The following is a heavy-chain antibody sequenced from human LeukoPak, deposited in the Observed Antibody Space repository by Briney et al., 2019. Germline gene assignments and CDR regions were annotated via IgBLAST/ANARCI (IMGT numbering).Heavy chain of an antibody. V-gene: IGHV4-59*01. CDR1: GGSISRYY. CDR2: IYYSGST. J-gene: IGHJ2*01. D-gene: IGHD3-22*01. Sequence: SETLSLTCTVSGGSISRYYWSWIRQPPGKGLEWIGYIYYSGSTNYNPSLKSRVTISVDTSKNQFSLKLSSVTAADTAVYYCARDRYYYDSSGYYYGDWYFDLWGRGTLVTVSS. CDR3: ARDRYYYDSSGYYYGDWYFDL.